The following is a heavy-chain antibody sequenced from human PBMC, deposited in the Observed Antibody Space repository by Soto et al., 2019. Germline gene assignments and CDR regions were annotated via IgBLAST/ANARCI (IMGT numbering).Heavy chain of an antibody. J-gene: IGHJ4*02. CDR3: ARDPCSGGSCYYGIEY. CDR1: GFTFSSYW. Sequence: PGGSLRLSCGASGFTFSSYWMHWVRQAPGKGLVWVSRINSDGSSTSYADSVKGRFTISRDNAKNTLYLQMNSLRAEDTAVYYCARDPCSGGSCYYGIEYWGQGTLVTVSS. V-gene: IGHV3-74*01. CDR2: INSDGSST. D-gene: IGHD2-15*01.